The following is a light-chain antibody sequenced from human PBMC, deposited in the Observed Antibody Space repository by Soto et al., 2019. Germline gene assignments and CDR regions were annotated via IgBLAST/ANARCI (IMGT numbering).Light chain of an antibody. CDR3: QQYQSYWT. V-gene: IGKV1-5*03. Sequence: DIQMTQSPSTLSASVGDRVTITCRASQSISSWLAWYQQKPGKAPNLLIYKASSLESGVPSRFSGSGSGTEFTLTISSLQPDYFATYYCQQYQSYWTFGQGTKVEIK. CDR2: KAS. J-gene: IGKJ1*01. CDR1: QSISSW.